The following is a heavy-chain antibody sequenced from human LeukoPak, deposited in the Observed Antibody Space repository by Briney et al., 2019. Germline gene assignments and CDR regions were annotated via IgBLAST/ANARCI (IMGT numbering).Heavy chain of an antibody. CDR1: GFTFSSYA. Sequence: PGGSLRLSCAASGFTFSSYAMSWVRQAPGKGLEWVSTISGSGGSTYYADSVKGLFTISRDNSKNTLYLQMNSLRGDDTAVYYCAKVGNYYGSGSYSDYWGQGTPVTVSS. D-gene: IGHD3-10*01. V-gene: IGHV3-23*01. CDR3: AKVGNYYGSGSYSDY. CDR2: ISGSGGST. J-gene: IGHJ4*02.